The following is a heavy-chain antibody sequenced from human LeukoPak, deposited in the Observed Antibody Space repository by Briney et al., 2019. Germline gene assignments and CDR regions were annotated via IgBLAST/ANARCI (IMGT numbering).Heavy chain of an antibody. D-gene: IGHD3-10*02. CDR1: GFTFSSYE. V-gene: IGHV3-48*03. J-gene: IGHJ6*04. CDR3: AELGITMIGGV. CDR2: IRSSGSTI. Sequence: GGSLRLSCAASGFTFSSYEMNWVRQAPGKGLEWVSYIRSSGSTIYYADSVKGRFTISRDNAKNTLYLQMNSLRAEDTAVYYCAELGITMIGGVWGKGTTVTISS.